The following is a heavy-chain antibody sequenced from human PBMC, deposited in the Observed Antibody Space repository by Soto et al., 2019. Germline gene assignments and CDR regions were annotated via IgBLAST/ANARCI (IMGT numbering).Heavy chain of an antibody. Sequence: ESGGGVVQPGRSLRLSCVASGITFTNHGIHWVRQAPGKGLEGVADISYNGIDKWYADSVKGRFTISRDNFRDTVYLQMNGRRPEDTAVYYCASGEGQKGNDTRFDYWGQGTLVTVSS. V-gene: IGHV3-30*03. J-gene: IGHJ4*02. CDR2: ISYNGIDK. D-gene: IGHD3-10*01. CDR3: ASGEGQKGNDTRFDY. CDR1: GITFTNHG.